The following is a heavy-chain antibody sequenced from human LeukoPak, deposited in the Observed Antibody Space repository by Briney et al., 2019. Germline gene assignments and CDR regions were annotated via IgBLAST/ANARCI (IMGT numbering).Heavy chain of an antibody. D-gene: IGHD6-13*01. CDR1: GASIGRFY. CDR3: ARGVEASGVGFYAFDI. Sequence: SETLALICTVSGASIGRFYWVWIRQPAGKGLEWIGRLYNGGDTNYSPSLRSRVTMPVDTSKNQFSLKLKSVTAADTAVYYCARGVEASGVGFYAFDIWGQGTMVNVSS. J-gene: IGHJ3*02. V-gene: IGHV4-4*07. CDR2: LYNGGDT.